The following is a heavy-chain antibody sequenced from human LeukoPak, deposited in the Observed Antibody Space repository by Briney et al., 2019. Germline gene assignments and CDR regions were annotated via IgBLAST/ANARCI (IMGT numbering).Heavy chain of an antibody. CDR3: ARVEGDYAPEAFDY. D-gene: IGHD4-17*01. Sequence: SETLSLTCTVSGGSISSYYWSWIRQPPGKGLEWIGYIYYSGSTNYNPSLKSRVTISVDTSKNQFSLKLSSVTAADTAAYYCARVEGDYAPEAFDYWGQGTLVTVSS. CDR2: IYYSGST. CDR1: GGSISSYY. J-gene: IGHJ4*02. V-gene: IGHV4-59*01.